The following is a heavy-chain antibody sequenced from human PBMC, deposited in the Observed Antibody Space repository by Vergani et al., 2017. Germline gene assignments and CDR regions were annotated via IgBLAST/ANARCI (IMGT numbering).Heavy chain of an antibody. J-gene: IGHJ4*02. V-gene: IGHV3-9*01. CDR1: GFTFDDYA. Sequence: EVQLVESGGGLVQPGRSLRLSCAASGFTFDDYAMHWVRQAPGKGLEWVSGISWNSGSIGYADSVKGRFTISRDNAKNSLYLQMNSLRAEVTALYYCAKVRSIAARRQAGFDYWGQGTLVTVSS. D-gene: IGHD6-6*01. CDR3: AKVRSIAARRQAGFDY. CDR2: ISWNSGSI.